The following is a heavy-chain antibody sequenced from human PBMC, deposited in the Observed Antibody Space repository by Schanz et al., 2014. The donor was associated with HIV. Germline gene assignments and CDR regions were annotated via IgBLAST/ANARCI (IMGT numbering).Heavy chain of an antibody. J-gene: IGHJ6*02. CDR2: ISYAGSNK. V-gene: IGHV3-30*18. CDR3: AKDRITGTTGVPYYYYGMDV. CDR1: GFTFSSYG. D-gene: IGHD1-7*01. Sequence: QVQLVESGGGVVQPGRSLRLSCAASGFTFSSYGMHWVRQAPGKGLEWVAVISYAGSNKYYADSVKGRFTIYRDNSKNTLYLQMNSLRAEDTAVYYCAKDRITGTTGVPYYYYGMDVWGQGTTVTVSS.